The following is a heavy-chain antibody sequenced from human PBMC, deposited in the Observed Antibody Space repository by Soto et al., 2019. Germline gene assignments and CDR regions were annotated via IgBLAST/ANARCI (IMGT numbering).Heavy chain of an antibody. J-gene: IGHJ4*02. D-gene: IGHD3-9*01. V-gene: IGHV1-2*02. CDR3: ARPPGYISDWYYFDL. Sequence: QVQLVQSGAEVKKPGASVKVSCEASGYSFIDYYIHWVRQAPGQGFEWMGRISPKSGGTNDAQKFEGRVTMTWDTSLNTAYMELSSLISDDTAVYYCARPPGYISDWYYFDLWGQGTLVTVSS. CDR1: GYSFIDYY. CDR2: ISPKSGGT.